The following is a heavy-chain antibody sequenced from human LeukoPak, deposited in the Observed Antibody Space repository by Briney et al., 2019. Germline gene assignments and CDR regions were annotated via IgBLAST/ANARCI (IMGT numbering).Heavy chain of an antibody. Sequence: PSETLSLTCTVSGDSISSSSYFWGWIRQPPGTGLEWIGHIHFSGNTYYIPSLKSRLTMSVDTSKNQFSLNLSSVTAADAAVYYCATRRDGYTYFDYWGQGTLVSVSS. CDR2: IHFSGNT. V-gene: IGHV4-39*01. D-gene: IGHD5-24*01. J-gene: IGHJ4*02. CDR3: ATRRDGYTYFDY. CDR1: GDSISSSSYF.